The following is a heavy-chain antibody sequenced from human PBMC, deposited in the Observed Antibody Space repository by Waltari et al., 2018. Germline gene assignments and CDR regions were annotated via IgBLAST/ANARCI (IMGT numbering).Heavy chain of an antibody. CDR2: ISSSSLYM. V-gene: IGHV3-21*01. Sequence: EVQLVASGGGLVTAGGSLRLSCAAFGFTFSTDSMNWVRQAPGKGLEWVSSISSSSLYMSYADSVKGRVTISRDNAKNSLYLQMNSLRVEDTAVYYCARSSTTVTTFGWGQGTLVTVSS. D-gene: IGHD4-17*01. CDR3: ARSSTTVTTFG. CDR1: GFTFSTDS. J-gene: IGHJ4*02.